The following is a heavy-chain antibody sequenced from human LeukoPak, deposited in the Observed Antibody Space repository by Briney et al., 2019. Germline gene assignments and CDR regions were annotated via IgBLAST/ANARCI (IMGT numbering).Heavy chain of an antibody. CDR2: ISPSGFNT. CDR3: AKTDCTSTSCFVGWFDP. J-gene: IGHJ5*02. Sequence: GGSLRLSCAASGFTFSSYGMTWVRQTPGKGLEWVSAISPSGFNTYYADSLQGRFTISRDNSKNTLYLQMNSLRAEDMAVYYCAKTDCTSTSCFVGWFDPWGQGTLVTVSS. CDR1: GFTFSSYG. V-gene: IGHV3-23*01. D-gene: IGHD2-2*01.